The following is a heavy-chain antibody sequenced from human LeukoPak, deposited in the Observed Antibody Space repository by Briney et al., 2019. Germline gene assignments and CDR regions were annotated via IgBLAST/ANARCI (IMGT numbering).Heavy chain of an antibody. CDR3: ARDYGSGNFDY. D-gene: IGHD3-10*01. Sequence: GGSLRLSCVASGLTLSSSWMTWVRQAPGKGLDWVASIKQDGSEKYYVDSVKGRFTISRDNSKNSLYLQMNSLRAEDTAVYYCARDYGSGNFDYWGQGTLVTVSS. V-gene: IGHV3-7*04. CDR1: GLTLSSSW. CDR2: IKQDGSEK. J-gene: IGHJ4*02.